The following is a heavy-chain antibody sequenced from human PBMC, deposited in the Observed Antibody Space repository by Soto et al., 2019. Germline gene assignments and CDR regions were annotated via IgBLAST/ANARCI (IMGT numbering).Heavy chain of an antibody. J-gene: IGHJ2*01. CDR3: ARDLDVWCFDL. CDR1: GYTFTGYA. Sequence: GASVKVSCKASGYTFTGYAMHWVRQAPGQRLEWMGWINAGNGNTKYSQKFQGRVTITRDTSASTAYMELSSLRSEDTAVYYCARDLDVWCFDLWGRGTLVTVSS. CDR2: INAGNGNT. V-gene: IGHV1-3*01.